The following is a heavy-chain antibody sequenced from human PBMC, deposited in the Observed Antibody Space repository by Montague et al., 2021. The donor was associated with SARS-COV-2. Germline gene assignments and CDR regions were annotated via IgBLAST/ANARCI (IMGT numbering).Heavy chain of an antibody. CDR1: GFNFNDFE. D-gene: IGHD6-13*01. CDR3: ARATTFLPSAGFHFDY. CDR2: ISSRGNRV. J-gene: IGHJ4*02. V-gene: IGHV3-48*03. Sequence: SLRLSCAASGFNFNDFEMNWVRQAPGKGPEWVSYISSRGNRVDYVDSVKGRFTISRDNAKNSLYLQMNNLRAEDTAIYYCARATTFLPSAGFHFDYWGQGTLVTVPS.